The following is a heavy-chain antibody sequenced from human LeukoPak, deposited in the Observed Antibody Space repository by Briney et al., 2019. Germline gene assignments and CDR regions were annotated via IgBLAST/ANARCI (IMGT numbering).Heavy chain of an antibody. CDR3: AKDSDYYGSGSPELYYYYGMDV. Sequence: PGGSLRLSCAASGFTFSSYGMHWVRQAPGKGLEWVAFIRYDGSNKYYADSVKGRFTISRDNSKNTLYLQMNSLRAEDTAVYYCAKDSDYYGSGSPELYYYYGMDVWGQGTTVTVSS. J-gene: IGHJ6*02. CDR2: IRYDGSNK. V-gene: IGHV3-30*02. CDR1: GFTFSSYG. D-gene: IGHD3-10*01.